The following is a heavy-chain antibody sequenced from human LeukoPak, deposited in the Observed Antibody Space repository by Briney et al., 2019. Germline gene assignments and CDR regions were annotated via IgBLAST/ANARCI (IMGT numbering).Heavy chain of an antibody. J-gene: IGHJ4*02. Sequence: SETLSLTCTVSGGSISSYYWSWIRQPPGKGLEWIGEINHSGSTNYNPSLKSRVTISVDTSKNQFSLKLSSVTAADTAVYYCATPYCSSTSCYQYYFDYWGQGTLVTVSS. V-gene: IGHV4-34*01. D-gene: IGHD2-2*01. CDR2: INHSGST. CDR3: ATPYCSSTSCYQYYFDY. CDR1: GGSISSYY.